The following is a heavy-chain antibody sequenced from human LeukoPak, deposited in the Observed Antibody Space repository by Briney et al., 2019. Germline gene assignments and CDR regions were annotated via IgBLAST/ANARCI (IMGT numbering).Heavy chain of an antibody. Sequence: PSGTLSLTCAVSGGSISSSNWWSWVRQPPGKGLEWIGYFHNSGTSTYNPSLKSRITISADTSKNQFSLKLNSLTTADTAVYYCTRGAGWLIDYWGQGILLTVSS. CDR2: FHNSGTS. D-gene: IGHD3-16*01. V-gene: IGHV4-4*02. CDR3: TRGAGWLIDY. CDR1: GGSISSSNW. J-gene: IGHJ4*02.